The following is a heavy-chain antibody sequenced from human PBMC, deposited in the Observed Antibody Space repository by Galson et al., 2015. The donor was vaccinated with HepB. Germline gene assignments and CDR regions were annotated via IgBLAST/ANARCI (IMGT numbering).Heavy chain of an antibody. CDR3: ARAQSHYYFDY. D-gene: IGHD6-19*01. CDR1: GDSISSSNW. J-gene: IGHJ4*02. V-gene: IGHV4-4*02. Sequence: LSLTCAVSGDSISSSNWWTWVRQPPGKGLEWIGEISPSGSTNYNPSLTSRVTISLDNSKNQLSLKLNSVTAADTAVYYCARAQSHYYFDYWGQGTLPTVSS. CDR2: ISPSGST.